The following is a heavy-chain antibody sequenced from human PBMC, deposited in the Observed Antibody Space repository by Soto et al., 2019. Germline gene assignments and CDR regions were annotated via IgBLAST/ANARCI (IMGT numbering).Heavy chain of an antibody. J-gene: IGHJ4*02. CDR3: ARVNTGIVVPTHAFEY. CDR2: ISYDGITT. V-gene: IGHV3-30-3*01. D-gene: IGHD3-22*01. Sequence: SLRLSYAASGCTFSNNAIHWVLQAPGNGLEWVAVISYDGITTYYADSVKGRFTISRDNSKNTLCLQMNSLRPDDTAVYYCARVNTGIVVPTHAFEYWGQGALVTVTS. CDR1: GCTFSNNA.